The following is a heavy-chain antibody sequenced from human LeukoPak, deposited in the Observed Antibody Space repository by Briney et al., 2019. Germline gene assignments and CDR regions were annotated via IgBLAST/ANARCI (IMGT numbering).Heavy chain of an antibody. CDR1: GFTFSSNY. CDR3: ARLYGSGSLHFDY. J-gene: IGHJ4*02. D-gene: IGHD3-10*01. V-gene: IGHV3-53*01. CDR2: IYSGGRT. Sequence: PGGSLRLSCAASGFTFSSNYMSWVRQAPGKGLEWVSVIYSGGRTYYASSVHALFTTSRANSKNPLYLQMNSLRAEDTAVYYCARLYGSGSLHFDYWGQGTLVTVSS.